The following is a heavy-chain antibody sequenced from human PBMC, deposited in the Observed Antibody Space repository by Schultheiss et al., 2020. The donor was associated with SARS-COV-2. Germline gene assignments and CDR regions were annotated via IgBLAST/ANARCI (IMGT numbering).Heavy chain of an antibody. Sequence: SETLSLTCAVSGGSISSSNWWSWVRQPPGKGLEWIGEIYHSGSNKYNPSLKSRVTISVDRSKNQFSLKLSSVTAADTAVYYCAREAAAAAGGWFDPWGQGTLVTVSS. CDR1: GGSISSSNW. CDR3: AREAAAAAGGWFDP. J-gene: IGHJ5*02. V-gene: IGHV4-4*02. CDR2: IYHSGSN. D-gene: IGHD6-13*01.